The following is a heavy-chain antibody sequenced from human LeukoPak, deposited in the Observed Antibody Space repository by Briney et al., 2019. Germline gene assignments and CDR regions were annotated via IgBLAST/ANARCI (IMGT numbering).Heavy chain of an antibody. J-gene: IGHJ2*01. CDR2: ISWDGGST. CDR1: GFTFDEYN. V-gene: IGHV3-43*01. D-gene: IGHD6-13*01. Sequence: GGSLRLSCAASGFTFDEYNMHWVRQAPGKGLEWVSLISWDGGSTYYADSVKGRFTISRENAKNSLYLQMNSLRAGDTAVYYCARAAYSSTWYSRYFDLWGRGTLVTVSS. CDR3: ARAAYSSTWYSRYFDL.